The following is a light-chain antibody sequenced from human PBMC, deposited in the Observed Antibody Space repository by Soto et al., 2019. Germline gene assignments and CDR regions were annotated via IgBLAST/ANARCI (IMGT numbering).Light chain of an antibody. CDR1: QSISSW. CDR3: QQSYSTPIT. Sequence: DIQMTQSPSTLSASVGDRFTITRLASQSISSWLAWYQQKPGKAPKLLIYAASSLQSGVTSRFSGSGSGTDFTLTISSLQPEDFATYYCQQSYSTPITFGQGTRLEIK. V-gene: IGKV1-39*01. CDR2: AAS. J-gene: IGKJ5*01.